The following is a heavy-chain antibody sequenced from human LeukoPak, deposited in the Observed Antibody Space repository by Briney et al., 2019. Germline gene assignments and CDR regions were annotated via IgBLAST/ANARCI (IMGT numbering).Heavy chain of an antibody. J-gene: IGHJ5*02. CDR3: LELGP. CDR1: GFTFSGYA. V-gene: IGHV3-30-3*01. CDR2: ISYDGSNK. D-gene: IGHD7-27*01. Sequence: GGSLRLSCAASGFTFSGYAMHWVRQAPGKGLEWVAVISYDGSNKYYADSVKGRFTISRDNSKNTLYLQMNSLRAEDTAVYYCLELGPWGQGTLVTVSS.